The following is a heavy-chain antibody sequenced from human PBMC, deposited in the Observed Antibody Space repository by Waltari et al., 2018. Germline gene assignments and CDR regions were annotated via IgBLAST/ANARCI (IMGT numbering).Heavy chain of an antibody. CDR1: GYDFTNFW. D-gene: IGHD2-8*01. J-gene: IGHJ5*02. Sequence: EVQLVQSGAEVKKPGESLKISCKGSGYDFTNFWIGWVRQMPGRGLGWMGIMLPGDPYIRYGPACQGQVTISADKSTSTAYLQWSSLKASDTAMYYCARRCTHRNGGTNCYGENWLDPWGQGTLVIVSS. V-gene: IGHV5-51*01. CDR2: MLPGDPYI. CDR3: ARRCTHRNGGTNCYGENWLDP.